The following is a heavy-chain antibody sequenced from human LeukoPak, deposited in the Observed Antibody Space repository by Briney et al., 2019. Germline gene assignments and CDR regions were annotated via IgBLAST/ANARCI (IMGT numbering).Heavy chain of an antibody. D-gene: IGHD6-25*01. J-gene: IGHJ3*02. CDR3: AKDRGADRLDAFDI. CDR1: GFTFDDYA. V-gene: IGHV3-9*01. Sequence: GGSLRLSCAASGFTFDDYAMHWVRQAPGKGLEWVSGISWNSGSIGYADSVKGRFTISRDNAKNSLYLQMNSLRAEDTALYYCAKDRGADRLDAFDIWGQGTMVTVSS. CDR2: ISWNSGSI.